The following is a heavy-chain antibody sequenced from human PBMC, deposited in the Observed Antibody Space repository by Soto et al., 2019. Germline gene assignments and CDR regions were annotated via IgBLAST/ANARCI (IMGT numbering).Heavy chain of an antibody. CDR1: GYTFTSYY. V-gene: IGHV1-46*01. CDR3: ARAPRIAVAGRYYYYGMDV. Sequence: ASVKVSCKASGYTFTSYYMHWVRQAPGQGLEWMGIINPSGGSTSYAQKFQGRVTMTRDTSTSTVYMELSSLRSEDTAVYYCARAPRIAVAGRYYYYGMDVWGQGTTVTVSS. D-gene: IGHD6-19*01. CDR2: INPSGGST. J-gene: IGHJ6*02.